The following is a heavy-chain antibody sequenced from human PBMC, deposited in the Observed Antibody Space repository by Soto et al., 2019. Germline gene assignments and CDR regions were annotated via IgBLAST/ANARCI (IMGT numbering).Heavy chain of an antibody. V-gene: IGHV4-59*01. Sequence: TLSLTCTVSGSDITTYYWSWLRQSPGKGLEWIGHIYDTGSTTYNPSLKSRVTISVDTSNKQFSLGLTSVTAADTAVYYCARCPIDHNWFDPWGQGTLVTVSS. CDR3: ARCPIDHNWFDP. CDR1: GSDITTYY. J-gene: IGHJ5*02. D-gene: IGHD3-9*01. CDR2: IYDTGST.